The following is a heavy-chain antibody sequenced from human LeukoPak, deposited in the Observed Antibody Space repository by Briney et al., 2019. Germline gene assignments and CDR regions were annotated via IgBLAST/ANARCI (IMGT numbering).Heavy chain of an antibody. CDR3: ARVFDS. J-gene: IGHJ4*02. Sequence: NPSETLSLTCTVSGGSVNTSDYYWGWIRQSPVKGLEWIGDVFYTGKTNYNPSLRGRATISIDTSKNQFSLKLTYVTAADSAVYYCARVFDSWGQGTLVTVSS. CDR1: GGSVNTSDYY. V-gene: IGHV4-39*07. CDR2: VFYTGKT.